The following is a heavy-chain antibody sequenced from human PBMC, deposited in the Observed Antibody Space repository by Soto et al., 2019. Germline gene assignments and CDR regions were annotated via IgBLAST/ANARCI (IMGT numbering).Heavy chain of an antibody. CDR3: ARGYCSGGSCYGYYYYGMDV. Sequence: QVQLVQSGAEVKKPGSSVKVSCKASGGTFSSYAISWVRQAPGQGLAWMGGIIPIFGTANYAQKFQGRVTITADKSTSTAYMELSSLRSEDTAVYYCARGYCSGGSCYGYYYYGMDVWGQGTTVTVSS. CDR1: GGTFSSYA. D-gene: IGHD2-15*01. V-gene: IGHV1-69*06. J-gene: IGHJ6*02. CDR2: IIPIFGTA.